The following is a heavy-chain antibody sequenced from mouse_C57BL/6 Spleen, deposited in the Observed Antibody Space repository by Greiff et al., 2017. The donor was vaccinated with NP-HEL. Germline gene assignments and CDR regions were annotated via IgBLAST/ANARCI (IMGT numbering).Heavy chain of an antibody. D-gene: IGHD1-1*01. CDR3: ARQDGPPYFDY. CDR1: GYAFSSSW. CDR2: IYPGDGDT. J-gene: IGHJ2*01. V-gene: IGHV1-82*01. Sequence: VQLQQPGPELVKPGASVKISCKASGYAFSSSWMNWVKQRPGKGLEWIGRIYPGDGDTNYNGKFKGKATLTADKSSSTAYMQLSSLTSEDSAVYFCARQDGPPYFDYWGQGTTLTVSS.